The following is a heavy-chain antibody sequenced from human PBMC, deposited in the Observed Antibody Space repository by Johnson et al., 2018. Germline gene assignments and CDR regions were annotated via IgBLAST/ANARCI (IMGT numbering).Heavy chain of an antibody. CDR2: IGGDDGAGT. Sequence: VQLVESGGGLVQPGGSLRLSCVASGFTFSAYGMSWVRQAPGKGLEWLSFIGGDDGAGTYYAASVKGRFTISRDNSTNTLYLQMNSLRAEDTAVYYCAKAGDMSSPVEYWGQGTLGTVSS. J-gene: IGHJ4*02. V-gene: IGHV3-23*04. CDR1: GFTFSAYG. D-gene: IGHD2-21*01. CDR3: AKAGDMSSPVEY.